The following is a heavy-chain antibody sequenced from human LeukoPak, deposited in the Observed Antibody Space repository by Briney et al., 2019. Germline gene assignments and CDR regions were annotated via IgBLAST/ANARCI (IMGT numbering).Heavy chain of an antibody. CDR3: AKKEPRYCSSTSCYFDYFDY. CDR2: INPNSGGT. Sequence: ASVKVSCKASGYTFTGYYMHWVRQAPGQGLEWMGWINPNSGGTNYAQKFQSRVTMTRDTSISTVYMELSRLRSDDTAVYYCAKKEPRYCSSTSCYFDYFDYWGQGTLVTVSS. CDR1: GYTFTGYY. J-gene: IGHJ4*02. D-gene: IGHD2-2*01. V-gene: IGHV1-2*02.